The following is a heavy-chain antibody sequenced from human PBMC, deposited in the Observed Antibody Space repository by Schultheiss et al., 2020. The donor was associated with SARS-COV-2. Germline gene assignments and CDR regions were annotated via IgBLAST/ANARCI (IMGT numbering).Heavy chain of an antibody. D-gene: IGHD6-13*01. Sequence: SETLSLTCTVSGGSISSSSYYWGWIRQPPGKGLEWIGSIYYSGSTYYNPSLKSRVTISVDTSKNQFSLKLSSVTAADTAVYYCARERPYQQLVRGWFDPWGQGTLVTVSS. J-gene: IGHJ5*02. CDR3: ARERPYQQLVRGWFDP. CDR1: GGSISSSSYY. V-gene: IGHV4-39*07. CDR2: IYYSGST.